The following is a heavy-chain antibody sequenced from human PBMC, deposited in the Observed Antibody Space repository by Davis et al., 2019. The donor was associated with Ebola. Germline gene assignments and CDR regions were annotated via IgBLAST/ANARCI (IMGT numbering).Heavy chain of an antibody. CDR1: EYIFTRYP. Sequence: ASVKVSCKTSEYIFTRYPMHWVRQAPGQGLEWMGIINAVGGRTVYAEKFQVRVTMTRDRSTNTVNMELSSLTSEDTAVYYCATRGSAATSFDHWGQGTLVTVSS. J-gene: IGHJ4*02. CDR2: INAVGGRT. CDR3: ATRGSAATSFDH. D-gene: IGHD2-15*01. V-gene: IGHV1-46*01.